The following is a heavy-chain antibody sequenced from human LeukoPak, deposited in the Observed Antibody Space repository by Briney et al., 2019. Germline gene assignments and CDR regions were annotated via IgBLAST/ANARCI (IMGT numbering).Heavy chain of an antibody. CDR2: IYYSGST. CDR3: ARQYYYDSSGYYSDNWFDP. Sequence: SETLSLTCAVYGGSFSGYYWGWIRQPPGKGLEWIGSIYYSGSTYYNPSLKSRVTISVDTSKNQFSLKLSSVTAADTAVYYCARQYYYDSSGYYSDNWFDPWGQGTLVTVSS. D-gene: IGHD3-22*01. J-gene: IGHJ5*02. V-gene: IGHV4-39*01. CDR1: GGSFSGYY.